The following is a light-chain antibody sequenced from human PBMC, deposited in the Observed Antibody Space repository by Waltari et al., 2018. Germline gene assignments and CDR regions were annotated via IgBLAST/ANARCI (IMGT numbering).Light chain of an antibody. CDR1: QSVSSSY. V-gene: IGKV3D-7*01. CDR2: GAS. J-gene: IGKJ4*01. Sequence: TLXXRASQSVSSSYLTWYQQKPGQAPRLLISGASTRATSIPARFSGSGSGTDFTLTISSLQPEDFAVYYCQQDYNLPPLTFGGGTKVEIK. CDR3: QQDYNLPPLT.